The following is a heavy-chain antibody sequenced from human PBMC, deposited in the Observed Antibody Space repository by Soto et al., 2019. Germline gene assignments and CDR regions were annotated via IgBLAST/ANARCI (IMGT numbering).Heavy chain of an antibody. Sequence: QVQLQESGPGLVKPSQTLSLTCTVSGGSIRSGGYYWSWIRQHPGKGLEWIGYIYYSGSPYYNPSLKSRVTISVDTSKNQCSLKLSSVTAADTAVYYCARVPIAAAGFRRQGFDYWGQGTLVTVSS. J-gene: IGHJ4*02. CDR2: IYYSGSP. D-gene: IGHD6-13*01. CDR1: GGSIRSGGYY. CDR3: ARVPIAAAGFRRQGFDY. V-gene: IGHV4-31*03.